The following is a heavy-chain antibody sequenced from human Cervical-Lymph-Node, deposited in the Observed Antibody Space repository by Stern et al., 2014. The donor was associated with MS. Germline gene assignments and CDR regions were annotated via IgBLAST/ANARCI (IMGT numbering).Heavy chain of an antibody. Sequence: VQLVESGPGLVKPSETLSLTCTVSDGSISSDYWRWIRQPPGKGLEWIGHIYYSGSINYSPSLKSRVTISLDTSKNQFSLKVTSVTAADTAVYYCARAKGYGHPYFYYGMDVWGQGTTVTVSS. CDR2: IYYSGSI. D-gene: IGHD5-12*01. V-gene: IGHV4-59*01. CDR1: DGSISSDY. CDR3: ARAKGYGHPYFYYGMDV. J-gene: IGHJ6*02.